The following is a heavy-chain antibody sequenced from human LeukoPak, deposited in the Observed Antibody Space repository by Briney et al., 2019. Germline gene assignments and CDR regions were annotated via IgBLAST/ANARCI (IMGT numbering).Heavy chain of an antibody. Sequence: GGSLRLSCAASGFSFSSYWMHWVRQAPGKGLVWVSRLNTDGSSTNYADSVKGRFTISRDNSKNTLYLQMNSLRAEDTAVYYCARDGIAAAGYYYGMDVWGQGTTVTVSS. CDR1: GFSFSSYW. V-gene: IGHV3-74*01. CDR2: LNTDGSST. J-gene: IGHJ6*02. D-gene: IGHD6-13*01. CDR3: ARDGIAAAGYYYGMDV.